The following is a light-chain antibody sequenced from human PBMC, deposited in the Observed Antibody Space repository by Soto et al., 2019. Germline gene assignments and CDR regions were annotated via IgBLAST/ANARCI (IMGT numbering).Light chain of an antibody. CDR3: SSYTTSNTRQIV. CDR2: DVN. J-gene: IGLJ1*01. V-gene: IGLV2-14*03. CDR1: SSDIGAYNF. Sequence: QSALTQPASVSGSPGQSITISCTGTSSDIGAYNFVSWYQQHPGKAPKLMIYDVNIRPSGVSIRFSGSKSDNTASLTISGLQPEDEADYHCSSYTTSNTRQIVFGTGTKVTVL.